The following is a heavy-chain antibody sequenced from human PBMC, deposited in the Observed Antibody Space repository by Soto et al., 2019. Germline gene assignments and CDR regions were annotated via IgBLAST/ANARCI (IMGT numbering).Heavy chain of an antibody. CDR2: ISSSSSTI. J-gene: IGHJ5*02. CDR1: GFTFSSYS. Sequence: EVQLVESGGGLVQPGGSLRLSCAASGFTFSSYSMNWVRQAPGKGLEWVSYISSSSSTIYYADSVEGRFTISRDNAKNSLYLQMNSLRAEDTAVYYCARDRVEFRGDPNWFDPWGQGTLVTVSS. D-gene: IGHD3-10*01. CDR3: ARDRVEFRGDPNWFDP. V-gene: IGHV3-48*01.